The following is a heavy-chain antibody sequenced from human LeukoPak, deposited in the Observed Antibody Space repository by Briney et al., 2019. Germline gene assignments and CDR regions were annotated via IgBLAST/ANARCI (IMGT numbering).Heavy chain of an antibody. CDR3: ATDIVATRGIFY. D-gene: IGHD5-12*01. CDR2: VYYSGVT. Sequence: SETLSLTCTVSGGSISSGDYYWSWIRQPPGKGLEWIGSVYYSGVTYYNPSLKSRVTISVDTSKNQFSLRLNSVTAADTAVYYCATDIVATRGIFYWGQGTLVTVSS. J-gene: IGHJ4*02. CDR1: GGSISSGDYY. V-gene: IGHV4-39*01.